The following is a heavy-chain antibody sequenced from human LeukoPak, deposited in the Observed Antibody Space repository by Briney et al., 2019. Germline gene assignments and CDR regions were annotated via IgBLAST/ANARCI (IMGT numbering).Heavy chain of an antibody. Sequence: SETLSLTCAVYGGSFSGYYWSWIRQPPGKGLEWIGEINHSGSTNYNPSLKSRVTISVDTSKNQFSLKLSSVTAADTAVYYCARGQRAVATDYWGQGTLVTVPS. J-gene: IGHJ4*02. V-gene: IGHV4-34*01. CDR2: INHSGST. D-gene: IGHD5-12*01. CDR3: ARGQRAVATDY. CDR1: GGSFSGYY.